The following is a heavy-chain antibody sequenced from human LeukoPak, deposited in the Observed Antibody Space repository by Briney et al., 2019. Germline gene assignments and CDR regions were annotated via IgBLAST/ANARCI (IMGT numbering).Heavy chain of an antibody. CDR1: GFTFSSYA. D-gene: IGHD3-10*01. CDR3: AKDAVRGSGRINWFDP. CDR2: ISGSGDST. V-gene: IGHV3-23*01. Sequence: GGSLRLSCAASGFTFSSYAMSWVRQAQGKGLEWVSAISGSGDSTYYADSVKGRFTISRDNSKNTLYLQMNNLRAEDTAVYYCAKDAVRGSGRINWFDPWGQGTLVTVSS. J-gene: IGHJ5*02.